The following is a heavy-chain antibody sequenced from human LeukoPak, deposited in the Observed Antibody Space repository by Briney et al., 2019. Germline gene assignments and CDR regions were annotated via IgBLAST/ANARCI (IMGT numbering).Heavy chain of an antibody. Sequence: GGSLRLSCAASGFTLSSYWMSWVRQAPGKGLEWVANIKQDGSEKYYVDSVKGRFTISRDNAKNSLYLQMNSLRAEDTAVYYCARIGRGHDAFDIWGQGTMVTVSS. V-gene: IGHV3-7*01. J-gene: IGHJ3*02. CDR3: ARIGRGHDAFDI. CDR2: IKQDGSEK. CDR1: GFTLSSYW. D-gene: IGHD3-10*01.